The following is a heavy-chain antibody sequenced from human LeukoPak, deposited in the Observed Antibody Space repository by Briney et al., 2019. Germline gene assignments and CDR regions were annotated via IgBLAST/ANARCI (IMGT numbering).Heavy chain of an antibody. CDR1: GGSFSGYY. Sequence: PSETLSLTCAVYGGSFSGYYWSWIRQPPGKGLEWIGEINHSGSTNYNPSLKSRVTISVDTSKNQFSLKLSSVTAADTAVYYCARAPPRYDYVWGSYRDWGQGTLSPSPQ. CDR2: INHSGST. D-gene: IGHD3-16*02. J-gene: IGHJ4*02. CDR3: ARAPPRYDYVWGSYRD. V-gene: IGHV4-34*01.